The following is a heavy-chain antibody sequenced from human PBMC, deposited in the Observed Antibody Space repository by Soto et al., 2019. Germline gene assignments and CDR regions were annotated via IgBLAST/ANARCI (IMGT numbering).Heavy chain of an antibody. D-gene: IGHD3-10*01. Sequence: QVQLVQSGAEVKKPGSSVKVSCKASGGTFSSYAISWVRQAPGQGLEWMGGIIPIFGTANYAQKFQGRVTITADESTSTAYMELSSLRSDDTAVYYCARLEGYYGSGDKLKIDYWGQGTLVTVSS. CDR3: ARLEGYYGSGDKLKIDY. CDR2: IIPIFGTA. J-gene: IGHJ4*02. CDR1: GGTFSSYA. V-gene: IGHV1-69*12.